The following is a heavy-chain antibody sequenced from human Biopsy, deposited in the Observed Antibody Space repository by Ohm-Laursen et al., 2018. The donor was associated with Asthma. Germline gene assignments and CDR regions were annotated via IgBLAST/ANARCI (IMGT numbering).Heavy chain of an antibody. D-gene: IGHD3-10*01. J-gene: IGHJ6*02. CDR1: GYTFNSAG. V-gene: IGHV1-18*01. CDR2: INVYNGNT. Sequence: ASVKVSCKTSGYTFNSAGITWVRQAPGQGLEWMGWINVYNGNTKVAQKLQDRVTMITDTSTSTAYMELRSLRSDDTAVYFCARAVDYSHYYGIDVWGQGTTVTVS. CDR3: ARAVDYSHYYGIDV.